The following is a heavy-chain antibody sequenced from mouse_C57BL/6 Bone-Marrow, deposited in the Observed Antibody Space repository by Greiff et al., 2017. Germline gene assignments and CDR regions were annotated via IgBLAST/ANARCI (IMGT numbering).Heavy chain of an antibody. Sequence: EVQGVESGPGMVKPSQSLSLTCTVTGYSITSGYDWHWIRHFPGNKLEWMGYISYSGSTNYNPSLKSRISITHDTSKNHFFLKLNSVTTEDTATYYCARDLIYDGYSWFAYWGQGTLVTVSA. CDR3: ARDLIYDGYSWFAY. CDR2: ISYSGST. CDR1: GYSITSGYD. J-gene: IGHJ3*01. V-gene: IGHV3-1*01. D-gene: IGHD2-3*01.